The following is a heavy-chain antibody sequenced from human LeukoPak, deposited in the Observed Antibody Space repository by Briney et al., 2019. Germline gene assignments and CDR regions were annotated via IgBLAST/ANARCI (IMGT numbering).Heavy chain of an antibody. D-gene: IGHD5-24*01. CDR1: GGSISSGGFS. J-gene: IGHJ4*02. CDR3: ARDRDGYNYLDY. V-gene: IGHV4-31*03. CDR2: IYYSGST. Sequence: SETLSLTCTVSGGSISSGGFSWSWIRQHPGKGLEWIGYIYYSGSTYYNPSLESRVTISVDTSKDQFSLELSSVTAADTAVYYCARDRDGYNYLDYWGQGTLVTVSS.